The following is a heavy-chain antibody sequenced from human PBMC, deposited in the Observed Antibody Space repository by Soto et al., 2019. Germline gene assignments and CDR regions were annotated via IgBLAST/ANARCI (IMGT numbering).Heavy chain of an antibody. J-gene: IGHJ4*02. CDR3: AREFPYYEGSDSYFDY. V-gene: IGHV6-1*01. CDR2: TYYRSKWYN. D-gene: IGHD3-16*01. Sequence: SQTLSLTCAISGDSVSGNSAAWNWIRQSPSRGLEWLGRTYYRSKWYNDYAVSVKSRITVTPDTSKNQFSLHLNSVTPEDTAVYYXAREFPYYEGSDSYFDYWGQGALVTVSS. CDR1: GDSVSGNSAA.